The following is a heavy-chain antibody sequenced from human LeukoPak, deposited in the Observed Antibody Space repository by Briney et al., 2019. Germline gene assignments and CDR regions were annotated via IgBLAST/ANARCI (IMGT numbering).Heavy chain of an antibody. CDR2: IRPDGDNK. CDR3: ARDGRLLNYNMDV. V-gene: IGHV3-30*02. Sequence: GGSLRLSCAASGFTFSSCGMHWVRQAPGKGLEWVAFIRPDGDNKYYADSVKGRFTISRDDSKNTLYLQMNSLRAEDTAVHYCARDGRLLNYNMDVWGKGTTVTVSS. CDR1: GFTFSSCG. D-gene: IGHD2-15*01. J-gene: IGHJ6*03.